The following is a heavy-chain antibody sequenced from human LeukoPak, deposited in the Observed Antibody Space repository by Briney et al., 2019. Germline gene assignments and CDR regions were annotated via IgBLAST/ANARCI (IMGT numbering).Heavy chain of an antibody. J-gene: IGHJ4*02. CDR2: IYYSGST. CDR3: ARVSGTAMIDY. Sequence: SETLSLTCTVSGGSISSGDYYWSWIRQPPGKGLEWIGYIYYSGSTYYNPSLKSRVTISVDTSKNQFSLKLSSVTAADTAVYYCARVSGTAMIDYWGQGTLVTVSS. V-gene: IGHV4-30-4*01. D-gene: IGHD5-18*01. CDR1: GGSISSGDYY.